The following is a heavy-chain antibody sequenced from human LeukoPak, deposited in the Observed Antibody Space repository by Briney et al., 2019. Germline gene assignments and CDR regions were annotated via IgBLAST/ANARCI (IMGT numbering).Heavy chain of an antibody. D-gene: IGHD2-15*01. CDR2: XXXXNGNT. J-gene: IGHJ4*02. V-gene: IGHV1-18*01. Sequence: ASVKVSCKASGYTFTSYGIXXXXXXXXXXXXXXXXXXXXNGNTNYAQKLQGRVTMTTDTSTSTAYMELRSLRSDDTAVYYCARENRYCSGGSCSYYFDYWGQGTLVTVSS. CDR1: GYTFTSYG. CDR3: ARENRYCSGGSCSYYFDY.